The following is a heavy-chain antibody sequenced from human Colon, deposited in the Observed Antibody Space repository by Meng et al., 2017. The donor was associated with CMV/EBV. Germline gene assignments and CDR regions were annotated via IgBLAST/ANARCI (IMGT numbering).Heavy chain of an antibody. CDR3: ARGLGHASNNSHDS. V-gene: IGHV4-59*11. Sequence: SETLSLTGTVSGDSLRDHYWSWIRQPPGKGLEWMGYIYYSGSATYSPSLKSRITISVDTSKKQFSLNLRSVTPADTAMYFCARGLGHASNNSHDSWGQGTLVTVSS. J-gene: IGHJ4*02. D-gene: IGHD1-1*01. CDR2: IYYSGSA. CDR1: GDSLRDHY.